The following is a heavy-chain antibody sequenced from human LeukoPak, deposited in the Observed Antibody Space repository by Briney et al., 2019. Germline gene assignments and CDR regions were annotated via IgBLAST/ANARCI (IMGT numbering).Heavy chain of an antibody. D-gene: IGHD2-2*01. J-gene: IGHJ4*02. CDR2: IRYDGSNK. CDR3: AKDSVVPAAIPLDY. CDR1: GFTFSSYG. V-gene: IGHV3-30*02. Sequence: PGGSLRLSCAASGFTFSSYGMHWVRQAPGKGLEWVAFIRYDGSNKYYADSVKGRFTISRDNSKNTLYLQMNSLRAEDTAVYYCAKDSVVPAAIPLDYWGQGTLVTVSS.